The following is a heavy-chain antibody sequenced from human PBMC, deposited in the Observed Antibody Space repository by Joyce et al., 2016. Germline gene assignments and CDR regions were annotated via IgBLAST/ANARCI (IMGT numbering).Heavy chain of an antibody. CDR2: VNTSGAT. D-gene: IGHD6-19*01. CDR1: GGPFRGFL. J-gene: IGHJ4*02. CDR3: ARSQWLAPLMY. V-gene: IGHV4-34*02. Sequence: QVQLQQWGAGLLKPSETLSLTCGVNGGPFRGFLWNWVRQPPGEGLQWIGDVNTSGATNYNPSLKSRVTISVDTSKNQFSLTLTSITAADTAMYYCARSQWLAPLMYWGQGSLVAVSS.